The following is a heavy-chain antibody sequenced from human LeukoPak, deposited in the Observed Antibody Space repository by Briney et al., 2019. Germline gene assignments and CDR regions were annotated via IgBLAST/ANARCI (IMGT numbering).Heavy chain of an antibody. J-gene: IGHJ4*02. CDR2: IYSGGST. Sequence: GGSLRLSCAASGFTFSSYAMGWVRQAPGKGLEWVSVIYSGGSTYYAGSVKGRFTISRDDPKNTLYLQMNSLRAEDTAVYYCASRDFWSGYYYSWGQGTLVTVSS. V-gene: IGHV3-23*03. CDR1: GFTFSSYA. D-gene: IGHD3-3*01. CDR3: ASRDFWSGYYYS.